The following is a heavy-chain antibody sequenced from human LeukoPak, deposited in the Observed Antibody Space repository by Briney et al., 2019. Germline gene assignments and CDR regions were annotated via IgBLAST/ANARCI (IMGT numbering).Heavy chain of an antibody. J-gene: IGHJ4*02. CDR1: GFTFSSYS. CDR3: ARESPGGGSSDLFDY. CDR2: ISSSSSYI. V-gene: IGHV3-21*01. D-gene: IGHD3-16*01. Sequence: GGSLRLSCAASGFTFSSYSMNWVRQAPGKGLEWVSSISSSSSYIYYADSVKGRFTISRDNAKNSLYLQMNSLRAEDTAVYYCARESPGGGSSDLFDYWGQVILVTVSS.